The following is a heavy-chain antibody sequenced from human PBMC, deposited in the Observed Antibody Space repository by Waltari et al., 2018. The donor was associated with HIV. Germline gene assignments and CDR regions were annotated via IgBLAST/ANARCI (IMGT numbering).Heavy chain of an antibody. Sequence: QVQLVQSGAEVKKPGASVKVSCKASGYTFTGSYLHWVRQAPGQGLEWMGWINPNSGGTNYAQKFQGRVTMTRDTSISTAYMELSRLRSDDTAVYYCARNKGYYYGSGSPGDYGMDVWGQGTTVTVSS. CDR1: GYTFTGSY. V-gene: IGHV1-2*02. CDR3: ARNKGYYYGSGSPGDYGMDV. J-gene: IGHJ6*02. CDR2: INPNSGGT. D-gene: IGHD3-10*01.